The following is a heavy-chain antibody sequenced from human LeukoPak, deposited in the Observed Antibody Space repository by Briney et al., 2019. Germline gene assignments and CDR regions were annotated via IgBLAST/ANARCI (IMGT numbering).Heavy chain of an antibody. CDR3: ARSFPYCSSTSCYWDY. J-gene: IGHJ4*02. Sequence: ASVKVSCTASGYTFTGYYMHWVRQAPGQGLEWMGWINPNSGGTNYAQKFQGRVTMTRDTSISTAYMELSRLRSDDTAVYYCARSFPYCSSTSCYWDYWGQGTLVTVSS. CDR2: INPNSGGT. CDR1: GYTFTGYY. V-gene: IGHV1-2*02. D-gene: IGHD2-2*01.